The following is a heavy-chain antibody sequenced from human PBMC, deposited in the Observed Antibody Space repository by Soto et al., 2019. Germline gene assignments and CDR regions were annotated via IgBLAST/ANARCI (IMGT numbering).Heavy chain of an antibody. CDR3: ATMGTPVTGLYYFDY. J-gene: IGHJ4*02. CDR2: ISYSGTT. Sequence: QVQLQESGPGLVKPSQTLSLTCTVSGGSISSGNYYWSWIRQPPGKGLEWIGFISYSGTTHYSASLRSRVSISVATSKNQFSLDLSSVTAADTAVYYCATMGTPVTGLYYFDYWGQGPLVTVSS. CDR1: GGSISSGNYY. V-gene: IGHV4-30-4*01. D-gene: IGHD4-17*01.